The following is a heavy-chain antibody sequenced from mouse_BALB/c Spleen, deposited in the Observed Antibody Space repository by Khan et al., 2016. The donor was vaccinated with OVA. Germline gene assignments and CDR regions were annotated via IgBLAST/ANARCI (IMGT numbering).Heavy chain of an antibody. CDR1: GYTFINYW. D-gene: IGHD1-1*01. CDR2: INPTTGYT. V-gene: IGHV1-7*01. CDR3: ARRGLRWDFDY. Sequence: VQLQQSGAELAKPGASVKMSCKASGYTFINYWMNWVKQRPGQGLEWIGYINPTTGYTEYNLKFKDKATLTAAKSSSTAHLQLSSLTSEDSAVYYCARRGLRWDFDYWGQGTTLTVSS. J-gene: IGHJ2*01.